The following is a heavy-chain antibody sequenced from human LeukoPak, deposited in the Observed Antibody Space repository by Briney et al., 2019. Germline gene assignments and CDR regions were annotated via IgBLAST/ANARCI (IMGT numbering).Heavy chain of an antibody. CDR2: IYYSGST. CDR1: GGSISSYY. CDR3: ARHNYDFWSGYYPDKGAYYYYYGMDV. D-gene: IGHD3-3*01. J-gene: IGHJ6*02. V-gene: IGHV4-59*08. Sequence: PSETLSLTCTVSGGSISSYYWSLIRQPPGKGLEWIGYIYYSGSTNYNPSLKSRVTISVDTSKNQFSLKLSSVTAADTAVYYCARHNYDFWSGYYPDKGAYYYYYGMDVWGQGTTVTVSS.